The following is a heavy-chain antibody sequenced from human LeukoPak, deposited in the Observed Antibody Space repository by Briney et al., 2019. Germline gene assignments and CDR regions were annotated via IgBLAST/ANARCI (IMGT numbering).Heavy chain of an antibody. CDR3: AREARRSAGGSYYRGYYFDY. V-gene: IGHV4-4*07. CDR2: IYTSGST. J-gene: IGHJ4*02. CDR1: GGSISSYY. D-gene: IGHD1-26*01. Sequence: SETLSLTCTVSGGSISSYYWSWIRQPAGKGLEWIGRIYTSGSTNYNPSLKSRVTMSVDTSQNQFSLKLSSVSDADTAVYYCAREARRSAGGSYYRGYYFDYWGQGTLVTVSS.